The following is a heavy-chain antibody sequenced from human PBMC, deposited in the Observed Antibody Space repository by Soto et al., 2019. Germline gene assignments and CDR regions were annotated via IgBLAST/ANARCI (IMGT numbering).Heavy chain of an antibody. J-gene: IGHJ3*01. CDR2: ISYSGST. Sequence: QVQLQESGPGLVRPSQTLSLTCTVSAGSISTINYYWSWIRQHPEKGLEWIGYISYSGSTFYHSSLKTPLTISSDTPTKQFSLTLTSVTAADTAVYYCAPSAQWDGFDPWCQGPMVTVSS. CDR1: AGSISTINYY. CDR3: APSAQWDGFDP. D-gene: IGHD2-8*01. V-gene: IGHV4-31*01.